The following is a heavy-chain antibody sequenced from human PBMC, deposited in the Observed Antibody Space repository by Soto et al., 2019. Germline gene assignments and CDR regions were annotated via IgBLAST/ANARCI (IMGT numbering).Heavy chain of an antibody. J-gene: IGHJ4*02. Sequence: EVQLLESGGGLVQPGGSLRLSCAASGFSFSSYAMNWVRQAPGKGLEWVSVISGSGDSTYYADSVNGRFTISRDNSKNTLYLQMISLRAEDTAVYYCARRSSGWYFDYWGQGTLVIVSS. CDR3: ARRSSGWYFDY. CDR1: GFSFSSYA. CDR2: ISGSGDST. D-gene: IGHD6-19*01. V-gene: IGHV3-23*01.